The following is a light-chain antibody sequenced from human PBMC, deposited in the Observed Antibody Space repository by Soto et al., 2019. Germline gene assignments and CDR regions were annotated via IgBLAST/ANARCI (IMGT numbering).Light chain of an antibody. J-gene: IGKJ1*01. V-gene: IGKV3-15*01. CDR2: DAS. CDR1: QSVSID. Sequence: DIVMTQFPATLSASPGEGATLSCRASQSVSIDLAWYQQKPGQAPRLLIYDASTRATGVPARFRGSGSGTDFTLTISSLQSEDFVVYFCQRYKRWPETFGQGTKVDIK. CDR3: QRYKRWPET.